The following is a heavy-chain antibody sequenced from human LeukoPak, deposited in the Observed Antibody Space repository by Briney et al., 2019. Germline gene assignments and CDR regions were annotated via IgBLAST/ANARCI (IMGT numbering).Heavy chain of an antibody. CDR3: ARLTYCGGDCYSGAFDI. CDR2: IYPGDSDT. V-gene: IGHV5-51*01. D-gene: IGHD2-21*02. J-gene: IGHJ3*02. Sequence: GESLKISCKGSGNSLTTYWIGWVRQMPGKGLEWMGIIYPGDSDTRYSPSFQGQVTISADKSISTAYLQWSSLKASDTAMYYCARLTYCGGDCYSGAFDIWGQGTMVTVSS. CDR1: GNSLTTYW.